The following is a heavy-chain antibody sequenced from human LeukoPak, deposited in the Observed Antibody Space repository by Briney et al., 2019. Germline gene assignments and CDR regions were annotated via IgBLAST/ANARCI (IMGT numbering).Heavy chain of an antibody. CDR2: IYYSGST. Sequence: SETLSLTCTVSGGSISSYYWSWIRQPPGKGLEWIGYIYYSGSTNYNPSLKSRVTISVDTSKNQFSLKLSSVTAADTAVYYCARDFRLSSGYWGQGTLVTVSS. V-gene: IGHV4-59*12. CDR3: ARDFRLSSGY. D-gene: IGHD3-22*01. CDR1: GGSISSYY. J-gene: IGHJ4*02.